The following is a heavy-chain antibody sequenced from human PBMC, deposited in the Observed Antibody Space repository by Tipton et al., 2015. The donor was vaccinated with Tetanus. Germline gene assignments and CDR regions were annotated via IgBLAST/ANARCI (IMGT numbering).Heavy chain of an antibody. J-gene: IGHJ1*01. CDR3: AGVTAQRTELYFEH. CDR2: VYYTGDT. Sequence: TLSLTCSVSGVTTSHYSWGWIRQPPGKGLEWVGYVYYTGDTNYNPSLKSRVTISMDRSENQISLKMTSVTAADTAVYYCAGVTAQRTELYFEHWGQGTQVTVSS. V-gene: IGHV4-59*01. D-gene: IGHD2-8*02. CDR1: GVTTSHYS.